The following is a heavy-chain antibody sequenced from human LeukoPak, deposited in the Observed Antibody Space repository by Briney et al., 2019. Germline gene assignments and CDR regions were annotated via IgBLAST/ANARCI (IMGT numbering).Heavy chain of an antibody. Sequence: PSETLSLTCTVSGGSISSYYWSWIRQPPGKGLEWIGYIYYSGSTNYNPSLKSRVTISVDTSKNQFSLKLSSVTAADTAVYYCARDFTDYYGMDVWGQGTTVTVSS. J-gene: IGHJ6*02. CDR2: IYYSGST. CDR1: GGSISSYY. V-gene: IGHV4-59*01. CDR3: ARDFTDYYGMDV.